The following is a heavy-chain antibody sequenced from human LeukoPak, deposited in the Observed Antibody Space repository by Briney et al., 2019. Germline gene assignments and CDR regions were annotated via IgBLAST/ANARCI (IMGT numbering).Heavy chain of an antibody. J-gene: IGHJ4*02. D-gene: IGHD3-10*01. CDR2: IYYSGST. V-gene: IGHV4-39*01. Sequence: SETLSLTCTVSGGSISSSSYYWGWIRQPPGKGLEWIGSIYYSGSTYYNPSLKSRVTISVDTSKNQFSLKLSSVTAADTAVCYCARQHPYYYGSGSPDYWGQGTLVTVSS. CDR3: ARQHPYYYGSGSPDY. CDR1: GGSISSSSYY.